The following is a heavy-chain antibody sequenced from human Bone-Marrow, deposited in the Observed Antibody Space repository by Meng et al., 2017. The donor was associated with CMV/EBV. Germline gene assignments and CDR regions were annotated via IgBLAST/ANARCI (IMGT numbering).Heavy chain of an antibody. CDR1: GGTFSNYA. V-gene: IGHV1-69*10. D-gene: IGHD1-26*01. J-gene: IGHJ3*02. CDR3: AARIVGARHAFDI. CDR2: IIPILGIA. Sequence: SVKVSCKASGGTFSNYAISWVRQAPGQGLEWMGGIIPILGIANYAQKFQGRVTITADKSTSTAYMELSSLRSEYTAVYYWAARIVGARHAFDIWGQRTMVTVSS.